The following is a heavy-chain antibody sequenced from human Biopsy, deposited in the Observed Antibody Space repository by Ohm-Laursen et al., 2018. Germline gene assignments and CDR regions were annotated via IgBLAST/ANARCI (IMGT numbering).Heavy chain of an antibody. J-gene: IGHJ6*02. D-gene: IGHD3-10*01. Sequence: SLRLSCSAFGFPFSDYYMRWIRQAPGKGLEWVSYISSGGTTIYYADSVKGRFTISRDNAKNSVSLQMNNLRVDDTAVYYCARWYGDLFYYYNGMDVWGQGTTVTVSS. V-gene: IGHV3-11*04. CDR2: ISSGGTTI. CDR3: ARWYGDLFYYYNGMDV. CDR1: GFPFSDYY.